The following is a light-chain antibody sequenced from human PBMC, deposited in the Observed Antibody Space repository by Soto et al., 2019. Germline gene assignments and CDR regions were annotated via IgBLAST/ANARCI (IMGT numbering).Light chain of an antibody. CDR2: GAS. CDR1: QSVSSK. Sequence: EIVMTQSPATLSVSPGEGATLSCRASQSVSSKLAWYQQKPGQAPRLLIYGASTRATGIPARFSGSGSGTEFTLIISSLQSEDSAVYYCQQYYDWPPTFGQGTKVDIK. J-gene: IGKJ1*01. V-gene: IGKV3-15*01. CDR3: QQYYDWPPT.